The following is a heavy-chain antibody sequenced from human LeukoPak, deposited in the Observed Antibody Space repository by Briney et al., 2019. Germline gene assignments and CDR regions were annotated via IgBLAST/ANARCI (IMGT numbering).Heavy chain of an antibody. V-gene: IGHV3-48*01. CDR1: GFTFSSYE. J-gene: IGHJ3*02. D-gene: IGHD5/OR15-5a*01. CDR3: ARSVDAAFDI. Sequence: GGSLRLSCAASGFTFSSYEMNWVRQAPGKGLEWVSYISSSSSTIYYADSVKGRFTISRDNSKNTLYLQMNSLRAEDTAVYYCARSVDAAFDIWGQGTMVTVSS. CDR2: ISSSSSTI.